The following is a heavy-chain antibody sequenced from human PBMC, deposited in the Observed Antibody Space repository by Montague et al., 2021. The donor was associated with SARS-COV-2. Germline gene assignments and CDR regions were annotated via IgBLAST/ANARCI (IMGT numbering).Heavy chain of an antibody. CDR2: VNQSGTT. V-gene: IGHV4-34*01. J-gene: IGHJ3*02. Sequence: SETLSLTCAISGGSFSNYYWCWIRQPPGKGLEWIGEVNQSGTTIYNQSANSGVTISEDTSKNQFYLWLNSVTAADTAASYCARGRRPEVVPGACRAGRAFDIWGQGTMVTVSS. CDR3: ARGRRPEVVPGACRAGRAFDI. CDR1: GGSFSNYY. D-gene: IGHD2-2*01.